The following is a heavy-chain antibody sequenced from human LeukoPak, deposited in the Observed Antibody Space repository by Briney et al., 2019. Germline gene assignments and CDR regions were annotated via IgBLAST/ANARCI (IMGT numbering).Heavy chain of an antibody. D-gene: IGHD4-11*01. CDR2: INWNGGST. CDR1: GFTFDEYC. V-gene: IGHV3-20*04. Sequence: RPGGSLRLSCAASGFTFDEYCMSWVRQAPRKGLEWVSCINWNGGSTGYADSVKGRFTISRDNAKNSLYLQINSLKAEDTALYYCARVGHSSNSYYFDYWGQGTLVTVSS. CDR3: ARVGHSSNSYYFDY. J-gene: IGHJ4*02.